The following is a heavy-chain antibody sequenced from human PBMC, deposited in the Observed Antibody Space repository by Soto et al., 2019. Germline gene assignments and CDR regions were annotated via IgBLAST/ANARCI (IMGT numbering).Heavy chain of an antibody. CDR1: GYTFTGYY. CDR3: ARYCSSTSCQFDP. V-gene: IGHV1-2*02. D-gene: IGHD2-2*01. CDR2: INPNSGAS. J-gene: IGHJ5*02. Sequence: GASVKVSCKASGYTFTGYYIHCVRQAPGQGLEWMGGINPNSGASNYAQKFQGRVTMTRDTSISTAYMELSSLRSDDTAVYYCARYCSSTSCQFDPWGQGTLVTVSS.